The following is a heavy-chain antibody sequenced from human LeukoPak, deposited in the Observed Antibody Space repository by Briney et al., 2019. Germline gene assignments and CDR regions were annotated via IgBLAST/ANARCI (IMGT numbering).Heavy chain of an antibody. V-gene: IGHV3-74*01. CDR2: INGDGSST. Sequence: GGSLRLSCAASGFTFSSYWMHWVRHAPGKGLVWVSRINGDGSSTSYADSVKGRFTISRDNAKNTLYLQMNSLRAEDTAVYYCARTYYYDSSGYHLSYWGQGTLVTVSS. D-gene: IGHD3-22*01. J-gene: IGHJ4*02. CDR1: GFTFSSYW. CDR3: ARTYYYDSSGYHLSY.